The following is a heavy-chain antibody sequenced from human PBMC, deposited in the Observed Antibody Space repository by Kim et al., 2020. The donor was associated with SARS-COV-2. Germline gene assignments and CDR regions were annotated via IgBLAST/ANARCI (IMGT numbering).Heavy chain of an antibody. J-gene: IGHJ3*02. CDR2: IYTSGST. CDR3: ARDNGYSSSSGHAFDI. V-gene: IGHV4-4*07. Sequence: SETLSLTCTVSGGSISSYYWSWIRQPAGKGLEWIGRIYTSGSTNYNPSLKSRVTMSVDTSKNQFSLKLSSVTAADTAVYYCARDNGYSSSSGHAFDIWGQGTMVTVSS. D-gene: IGHD6-6*01. CDR1: GGSISSYY.